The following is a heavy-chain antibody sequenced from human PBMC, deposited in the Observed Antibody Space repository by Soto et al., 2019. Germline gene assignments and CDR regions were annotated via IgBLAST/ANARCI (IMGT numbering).Heavy chain of an antibody. V-gene: IGHV4-39*01. Sequence: PSETLSLTCTVSGGSISSSSYYWGWIRQPPGKGLEWIGSIYYSGSTYYNPSLKSRVTISVDTSKNQFSLKLSSVTAADTAVYYCARLRPTTVTTKWNYYYYMDVWGKGATVTVSS. D-gene: IGHD4-4*01. CDR1: GGSISSSSYY. CDR3: ARLRPTTVTTKWNYYYYMDV. CDR2: IYYSGST. J-gene: IGHJ6*03.